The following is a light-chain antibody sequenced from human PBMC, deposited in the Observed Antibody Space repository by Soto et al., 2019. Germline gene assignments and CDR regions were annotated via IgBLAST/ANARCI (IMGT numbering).Light chain of an antibody. CDR2: GAS. CDR3: QHYGTSHLA. Sequence: DIVLTQSPGTLSLSPGERATLSCRASQSVRSTYLAWYQQKPGQAPSLLIYGASNGATGVPDRFSGSGSGTDFTLTISRLEPEDVAVYYCQHYGTSHLAFGGGTKVEIK. V-gene: IGKV3-20*01. J-gene: IGKJ4*01. CDR1: QSVRSTY.